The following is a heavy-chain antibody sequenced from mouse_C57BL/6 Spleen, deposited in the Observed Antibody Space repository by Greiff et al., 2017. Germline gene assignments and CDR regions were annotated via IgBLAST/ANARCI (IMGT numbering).Heavy chain of an antibody. V-gene: IGHV7-3*01. J-gene: IGHJ2*01. D-gene: IGHD1-1*01. CDR3: ARSPHYYGSSQYYFDY. CDR2: IRNKANGYTT. CDR1: GFTFTDYY. Sequence: EVQGVESGGGLVQPGGSLSLSCAASGFTFTDYYMSWVRQPPGKALEWLGFIRNKANGYTTEYSASVKGRFTISRDNSQSILYLQMNALRAEDSATYYCARSPHYYGSSQYYFDYWGQGTTLTVSS.